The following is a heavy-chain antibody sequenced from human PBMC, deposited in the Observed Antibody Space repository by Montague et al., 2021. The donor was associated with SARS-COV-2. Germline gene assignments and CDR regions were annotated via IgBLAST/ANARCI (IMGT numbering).Heavy chain of an antibody. D-gene: IGHD2/OR15-2a*01. J-gene: IGHJ4*02. CDR1: GDSVSHDF. V-gene: IGHV4-59*02. Sequence: SETLSLTCTVSGDSVSHDFWTWIRQPPGKGLEWIGYVYYSRSSSYNPSLGGRVSIAVNTSKNQFSLSLSTVTAADTAIYYCVRDPAPSGSGTFYDYWGQGTLVAVSS. CDR2: VYYSRSS. CDR3: VRDPAPSGSGTFYDY.